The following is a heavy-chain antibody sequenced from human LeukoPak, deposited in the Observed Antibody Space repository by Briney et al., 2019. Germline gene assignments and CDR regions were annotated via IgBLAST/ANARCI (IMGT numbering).Heavy chain of an antibody. CDR3: AKSPGGWYMDPLDI. D-gene: IGHD6-19*01. Sequence: GGSLRLSCAASGFTFSNYAMSWVRQAPRKGLEWVSTISGNGGSTYSADSVMGRFTISRDNSRNTLYLQMNSLRVEGTAVYYCAKSPGGWYMDPLDIWGQGTVLTVFS. V-gene: IGHV3-23*01. CDR1: GFTFSNYA. CDR2: ISGNGGST. J-gene: IGHJ3*02.